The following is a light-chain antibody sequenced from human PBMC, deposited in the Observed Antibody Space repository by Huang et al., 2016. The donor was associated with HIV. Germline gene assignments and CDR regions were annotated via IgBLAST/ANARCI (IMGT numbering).Light chain of an antibody. Sequence: EILLTQSPGTLSLSPGARATLTCRASQSVGRSSLAWYQQQPGRAPTLLIYDASRRASDIPDRFSGSGSGTDFTLTITRLEPQDFAVYYCQQYGSSPTTFGQGTKVEI. CDR1: QSVGRSS. V-gene: IGKV3-20*01. CDR3: QQYGSSPTT. CDR2: DAS. J-gene: IGKJ1*01.